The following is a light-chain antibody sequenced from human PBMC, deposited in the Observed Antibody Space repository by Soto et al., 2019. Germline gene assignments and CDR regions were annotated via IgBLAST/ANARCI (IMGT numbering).Light chain of an antibody. CDR2: EVS. Sequence: QCALTQAASGSGSLGQSITISCTGTSSDIGGYNYVSWYQQHPGKAPKVMIFEVSKRPSGVSNRFSGSKSGNMASLTISGLQAEDEGDYYCSSFTSTSTVLLGGGTKLTVL. CDR1: SSDIGGYNY. CDR3: SSFTSTSTVL. J-gene: IGLJ2*01. V-gene: IGLV2-14*01.